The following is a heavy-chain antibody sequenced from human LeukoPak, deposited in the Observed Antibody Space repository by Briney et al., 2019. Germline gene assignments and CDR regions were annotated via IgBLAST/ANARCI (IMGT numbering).Heavy chain of an antibody. J-gene: IGHJ5*02. CDR1: GFTFSSYS. CDR2: ISSSSSYI. D-gene: IGHD1-1*01. CDR3: ARDNPELNWFDP. V-gene: IGHV3-21*01. Sequence: GGSLRLSCAASGFTFSSYSMNWVRQAPGKGLEWVSSISSSSSYIYYADSVKGRFTISRDNAKNSLYLQMNSLRAEDTAVYYWARDNPELNWFDPWGQGTLVTVSS.